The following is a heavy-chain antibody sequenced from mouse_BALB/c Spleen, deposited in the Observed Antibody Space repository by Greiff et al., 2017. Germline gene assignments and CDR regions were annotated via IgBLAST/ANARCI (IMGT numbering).Heavy chain of an antibody. Sequence: VQLKQSGPELGKPGASVKISCKASGYSFTGYNMYWVKQSHRKSLEWIGYIDPYNGGTSYNQKSKGKATLTVDKSSSTAYMHLNSLTSEDSAIYYCARLGIYYAMDYWGQGTSVTVSS. CDR1: GYSFTGYN. V-gene: IGHV1S135*01. CDR3: ARLGIYYAMDY. J-gene: IGHJ4*01. CDR2: IDPYNGGT.